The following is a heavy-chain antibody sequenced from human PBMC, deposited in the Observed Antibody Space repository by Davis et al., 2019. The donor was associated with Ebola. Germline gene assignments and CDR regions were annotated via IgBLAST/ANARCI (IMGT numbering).Heavy chain of an antibody. V-gene: IGHV1-3*01. Sequence: GGSLRLSCAASGYTFTSYAMHWVRQAPGQRLEWMGWINAGNGNTKYSQKFQGRVTITRDTSASTAYMELSSLRSEDTAVYYCARADSGYDSSLDYWGQGTLVTVSS. D-gene: IGHD5-12*01. CDR3: ARADSGYDSSLDY. J-gene: IGHJ4*02. CDR1: GYTFTSYA. CDR2: INAGNGNT.